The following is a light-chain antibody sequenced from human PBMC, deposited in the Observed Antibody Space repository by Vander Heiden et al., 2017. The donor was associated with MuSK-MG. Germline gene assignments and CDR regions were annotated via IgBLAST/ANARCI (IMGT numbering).Light chain of an antibody. CDR1: KSGRTR. V-gene: IGLV3-21*02. J-gene: IGLJ2*01. Sequence: SYVLTQPPSVSVAPGQTATLPGGRNKSGRTRVHWSQRKPGEAPVLVVYDDSDRPSGIPERFSGSNSGNTATLTISTVEAVEEADYYCQVWDTVSDHLVVFGGGTKLTVL. CDR2: DDS. CDR3: QVWDTVSDHLVV.